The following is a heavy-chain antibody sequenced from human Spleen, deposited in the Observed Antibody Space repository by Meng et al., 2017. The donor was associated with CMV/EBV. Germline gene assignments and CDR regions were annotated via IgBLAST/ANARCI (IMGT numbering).Heavy chain of an antibody. Sequence: GESLKISCKGSGYGFITYWIGWVRQMPRKGLEWMGIIDPSDSTIRYSPSFQGQVTISAAKSISTAYLQWSSLKASDTAMYYCARQKITFGGVIVNDAFDIWGQGTMVTVSS. D-gene: IGHD3-16*02. J-gene: IGHJ3*02. CDR1: GYGFITYW. CDR2: IDPSDSTI. CDR3: ARQKITFGGVIVNDAFDI. V-gene: IGHV5-51*01.